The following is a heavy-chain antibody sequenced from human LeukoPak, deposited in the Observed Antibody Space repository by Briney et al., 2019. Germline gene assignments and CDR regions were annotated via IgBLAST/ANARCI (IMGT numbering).Heavy chain of an antibody. J-gene: IGHJ3*02. D-gene: IGHD3-22*01. CDR3: ARAYDSSGYYQADAFDI. V-gene: IGHV1-69*05. Sequence: ASVKVSCKASGGTFSSYAISWVRQAPGQGLEWMGEIIPIFGTANYAQKFQGRVTITTDESTSTAYMELSSLRSEDTAVYYCARAYDSSGYYQADAFDIWGQGTMVTVSS. CDR2: IIPIFGTA. CDR1: GGTFSSYA.